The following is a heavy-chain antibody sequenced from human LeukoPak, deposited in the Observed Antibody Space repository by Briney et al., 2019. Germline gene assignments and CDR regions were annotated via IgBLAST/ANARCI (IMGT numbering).Heavy chain of an antibody. D-gene: IGHD2-2*01. Sequence: GGSLRLSCAASGFTFSNAWMSWVRQAPGKGLEWVSAISGSGGSTYYADSVKGRFTISRDNSKNTLYLQMNSLRAEDTAVYYCAKDGSSIDYWGQGTPVTVSS. CDR1: GFTFSNAW. CDR2: ISGSGGST. V-gene: IGHV3-23*01. CDR3: AKDGSSIDY. J-gene: IGHJ4*02.